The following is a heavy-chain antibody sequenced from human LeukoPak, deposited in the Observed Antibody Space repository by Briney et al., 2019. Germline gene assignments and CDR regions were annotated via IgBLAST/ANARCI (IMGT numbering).Heavy chain of an antibody. CDR2: ISGSGGNT. CDR1: GFTFSSYG. V-gene: IGHV3-23*01. Sequence: QTGGSLRFSCAASGFTFSSYGMSGVRRAPGKGPKWFSGISGSGGNTYYADSVKGRFTISRDNSQNTLYLQMNTLRAEHTAVYYCAKVVSGYHFDYWGQGTLVTVSS. D-gene: IGHD5-12*01. J-gene: IGHJ4*02. CDR3: AKVVSGYHFDY.